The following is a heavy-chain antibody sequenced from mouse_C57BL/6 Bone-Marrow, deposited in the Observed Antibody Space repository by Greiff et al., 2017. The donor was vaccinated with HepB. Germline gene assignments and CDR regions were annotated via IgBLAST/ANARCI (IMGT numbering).Heavy chain of an antibody. J-gene: IGHJ3*01. CDR3: NARPSYYGNSAGFAY. Sequence: EVNVVESGAELVRSGASVKLSCTPSGFNIKDYYINWVRQRPDQGLEWIAWIDPENGNTEYAPKIQGKATMSADTSSNTACLQLSSLTSEDTAVYYCNARPSYYGNSAGFAYWGQGTLVTVSA. CDR1: GFNIKDYY. CDR2: IDPENGNT. D-gene: IGHD2-10*01. V-gene: IGHV14-4*02.